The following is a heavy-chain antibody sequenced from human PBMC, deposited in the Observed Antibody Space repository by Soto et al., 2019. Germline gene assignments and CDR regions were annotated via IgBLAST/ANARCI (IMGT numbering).Heavy chain of an antibody. Sequence: SVKVSCKASGGTFSSYAISWVRQAPGQGLEWMGGIIPIFGTANYAQKFQGRVTITADESTSTAYMELSSLRSEDTAVYYCARDLVGYCSGGSCSVAFDYWGQGTLVTAPQ. CDR2: IIPIFGTA. D-gene: IGHD2-15*01. V-gene: IGHV1-69*13. CDR1: GGTFSSYA. J-gene: IGHJ4*02. CDR3: ARDLVGYCSGGSCSVAFDY.